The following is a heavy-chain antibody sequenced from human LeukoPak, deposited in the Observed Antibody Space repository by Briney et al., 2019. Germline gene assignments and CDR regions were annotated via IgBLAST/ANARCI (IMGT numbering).Heavy chain of an antibody. CDR1: GFTFNTYA. J-gene: IGHJ4*02. V-gene: IGHV3-23*01. Sequence: GGSLRLSCAASGFTFNTYAISWVRQAPGKGLEWVSAISGSGDMTNYADSVKGRFTISRDNSKNTLSLQMDSLRAEDTAVYYCARDPYDYDSSGLLTPYYFDYWGQGTLATVSS. CDR2: ISGSGDMT. CDR3: ARDPYDYDSSGLLTPYYFDY. D-gene: IGHD3-22*01.